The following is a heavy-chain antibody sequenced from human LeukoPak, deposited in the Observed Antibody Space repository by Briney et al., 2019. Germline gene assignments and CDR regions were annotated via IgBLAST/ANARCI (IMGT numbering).Heavy chain of an antibody. CDR2: IYHSGST. CDR3: AKDVSWGPNSGWRYFDY. CDR1: GGSISSGGYY. V-gene: IGHV4-30-2*01. D-gene: IGHD6-19*01. Sequence: SQTLSLTCTVSGGSISSGGYYWSWIRQPPGKGLEWIGYIYHSGSTYYNPSLKSRVTISVDRSKNQFSLKLSSVTAADTAVYYCAKDVSWGPNSGWRYFDYWGQGTLVTVSS. J-gene: IGHJ4*02.